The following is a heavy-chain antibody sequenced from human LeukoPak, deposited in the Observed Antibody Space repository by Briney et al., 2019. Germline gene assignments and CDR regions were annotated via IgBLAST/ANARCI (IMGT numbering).Heavy chain of an antibody. D-gene: IGHD3-16*01. CDR2: INERATII. CDR1: GFTFSNW. J-gene: IGHJ4*02. CDR3: VRDLILVWTPGDDFDH. Sequence: GGSLRLSCAASGFTFSNWVHWVRQAPGKGLEWVSRINERATIISYADSVKGRFTISRENARNTLYLQMNSLTAEDTAVYYCVRDLILVWTPGDDFDHWGQGTLVTVSS. V-gene: IGHV3-74*01.